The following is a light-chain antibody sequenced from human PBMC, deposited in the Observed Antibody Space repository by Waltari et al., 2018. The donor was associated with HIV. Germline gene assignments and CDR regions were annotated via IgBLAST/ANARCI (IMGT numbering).Light chain of an antibody. V-gene: IGLV1-47*01. Sequence: QSVLTQPPSASGTAGQRVTISCSGSRSNIGDNFVYWFQQRPGTAPKLLIYRNDQRPSGVPDRCSGSKSDTSASLAISGLRSEDEADYYCAAWDDRLLWVFGGGTILTVL. J-gene: IGLJ3*02. CDR1: RSNIGDNF. CDR2: RND. CDR3: AAWDDRLLWV.